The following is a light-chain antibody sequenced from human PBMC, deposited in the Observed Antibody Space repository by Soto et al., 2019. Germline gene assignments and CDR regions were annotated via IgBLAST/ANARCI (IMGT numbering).Light chain of an antibody. V-gene: IGLV1-44*01. Sequence: QSVLTQPPSASGTPGQRVTISCGGSRSNIGSNTANWYQQLPGMAPKLLIYGNDQRSSGVPDRFSGSKSGTSASLAISGLQSEDEADYYCAAWDDSLNGLNWVFGGGTKLTVL. CDR1: RSNIGSNT. CDR3: AAWDDSLNGLNWV. J-gene: IGLJ3*02. CDR2: GND.